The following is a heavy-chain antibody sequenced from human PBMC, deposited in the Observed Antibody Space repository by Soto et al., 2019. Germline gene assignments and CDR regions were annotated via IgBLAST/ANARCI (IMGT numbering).Heavy chain of an antibody. V-gene: IGHV3-23*01. Sequence: PGGSLRLSCAASGFPFSSYAMTWVRQAPGKGLEWVSAISGSGGSTYYADSVKGRFTISRDNSKNTLYLQMNSLRAEDTAVYYWAKGLRRTGSEAVAGGFDYWGQGTLVTVSS. CDR1: GFPFSSYA. D-gene: IGHD6-19*01. CDR2: ISGSGGST. J-gene: IGHJ4*02. CDR3: AKGLRRTGSEAVAGGFDY.